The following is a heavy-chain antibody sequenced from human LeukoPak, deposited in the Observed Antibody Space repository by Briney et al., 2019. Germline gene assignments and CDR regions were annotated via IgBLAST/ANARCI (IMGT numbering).Heavy chain of an antibody. CDR2: INPNSGGT. D-gene: IGHD6-19*01. CDR1: GYTFTGYY. Sequence: ASVKVSCKASGYTFTGYYMHWVRQAPGQGLEWMGWINPNSGGTNYAQKFQGRVTMTRDTSISTAYMELSRLRSDDTAVYYCAREAGSGWYFAFDIWGQGTMVTVSS. V-gene: IGHV1-2*02. CDR3: AREAGSGWYFAFDI. J-gene: IGHJ3*02.